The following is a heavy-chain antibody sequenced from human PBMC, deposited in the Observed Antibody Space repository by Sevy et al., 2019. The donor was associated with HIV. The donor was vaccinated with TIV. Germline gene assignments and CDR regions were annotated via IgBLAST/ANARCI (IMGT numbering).Heavy chain of an antibody. D-gene: IGHD4-4*01. J-gene: IGHJ4*02. CDR3: AKDNGSTVTTTFYY. V-gene: IGHV3-23*01. CDR2: IRGSGGST. CDR1: GFTFSSYA. Sequence: GGSLRLSCAASGFTFSSYAMSWVRQAPGKGLEWVSAIRGSGGSTYYADSVKGRFTISRDNSKNTMYLQMNSLRAEDTAVYYCAKDNGSTVTTTFYYWGQGTLVTVSS.